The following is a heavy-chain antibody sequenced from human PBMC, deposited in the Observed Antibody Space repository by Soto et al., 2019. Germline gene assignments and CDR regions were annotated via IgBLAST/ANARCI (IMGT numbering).Heavy chain of an antibody. Sequence: FLRLSCAASGFTFSSYEMNWVRQAPGKGLEWVSYISSSGGTIFYVDSVKGRFTISRDNAKNSLYLQMNSLRAEDTAVYYCATLTRITADVTEFDFRPVWGQGTTVTVSS. CDR3: ATLTRITADVTEFDFRPV. J-gene: IGHJ6*02. CDR1: GFTFSSYE. CDR2: ISSSGGTI. D-gene: IGHD6-13*01. V-gene: IGHV3-48*03.